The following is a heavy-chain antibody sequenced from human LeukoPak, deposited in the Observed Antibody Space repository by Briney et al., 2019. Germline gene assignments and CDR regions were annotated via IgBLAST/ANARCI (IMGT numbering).Heavy chain of an antibody. CDR3: ARDPGGRDGYNCPY. CDR1: GFTFGDNA. D-gene: IGHD5-24*01. CDR2: VRSKTHGWTT. Sequence: GGSLTLSCTASGFTFGDNAMTWVRQAPGKGLEWVGLVRSKTHGWTTEYAASVKGRFTISRDNSKSIVYLQMNSLRVEDTAVYYCARDPGGRDGYNCPYWGQGTLVTVSS. J-gene: IGHJ4*02. V-gene: IGHV3-49*04.